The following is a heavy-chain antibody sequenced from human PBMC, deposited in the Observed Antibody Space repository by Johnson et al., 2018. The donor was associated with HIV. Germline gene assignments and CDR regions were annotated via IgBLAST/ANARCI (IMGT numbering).Heavy chain of an antibody. CDR3: ARDLLIAYCGGDCWDAFDI. CDR2: ISYDGSNK. D-gene: IGHD2-21*02. J-gene: IGHJ3*02. Sequence: QVQLVESGGGVVQPGRSLRLSCAASGFTLSSYAMHWVRQAPGKGLEWVAVISYDGSNKYYADSVKGRFTISRDNSKNTLYLQMNSLRAEDTAVYYCARDLLIAYCGGDCWDAFDIWGQGTMVTVSS. CDR1: GFTLSSYA. V-gene: IGHV3-30-3*01.